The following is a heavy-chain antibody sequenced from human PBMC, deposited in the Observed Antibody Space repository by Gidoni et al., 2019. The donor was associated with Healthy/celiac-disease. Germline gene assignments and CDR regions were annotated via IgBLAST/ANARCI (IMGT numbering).Heavy chain of an antibody. Sequence: QVQLQQWGAGLLQPSETLSLTCAVYGGSFSGYYWRWIRQPPGKGLEWIGEINHSGSTNYNPSLKSRVTISVDTSKNQFSLKLSSVTAADTAVYYCARKRGPGYSSGWYSNWFDPWGQGTLVTVSS. CDR3: ARKRGPGYSSGWYSNWFDP. J-gene: IGHJ5*02. D-gene: IGHD6-19*01. CDR2: INHSGST. V-gene: IGHV4-34*01. CDR1: GGSFSGYY.